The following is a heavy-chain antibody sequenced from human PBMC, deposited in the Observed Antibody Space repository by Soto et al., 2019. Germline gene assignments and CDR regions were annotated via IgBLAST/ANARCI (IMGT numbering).Heavy chain of an antibody. CDR3: ARDRARTTNAFDL. CDR1: GFIFRTYS. J-gene: IGHJ3*01. V-gene: IGHV3-21*02. CDR2: VSSSGTYI. D-gene: IGHD1-1*01. Sequence: EEQLVESGGGLVKPGGSLRLSCAASGFIFRTYSLSWVRRAPGKGLEWVSSVSSSGTYIFYTDSVKGRFTISRDNAKTSIYLQMNSLRAEDTAVYYCARDRARTTNAFDLWCHGTLVTVSS.